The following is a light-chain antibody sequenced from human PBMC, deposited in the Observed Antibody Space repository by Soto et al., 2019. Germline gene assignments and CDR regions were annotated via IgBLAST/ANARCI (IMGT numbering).Light chain of an antibody. J-gene: IGLJ3*02. V-gene: IGLV3-25*02. Sequence: SYELTQPPSMSVSPEQTARITCSGDALPKQFAYWYQQKTAQAPLLVIYKDTERPSGIPERFTGSNSGTTVTLTISGVEAEDEADYYCLSPDISNNSWVFGGGTTLTVL. CDR1: ALPKQF. CDR3: LSPDISNNSWV. CDR2: KDT.